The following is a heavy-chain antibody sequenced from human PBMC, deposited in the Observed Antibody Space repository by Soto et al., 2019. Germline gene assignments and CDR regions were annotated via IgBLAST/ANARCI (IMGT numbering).Heavy chain of an antibody. CDR2: INPSGGST. CDR1: GYTFTSYY. Sequence: QVQLVQSGAEVKKPGASVKVSCKASGYTFTSYYMHWVRQAPGQGLAWMGIINPSGGSTRYAQKFQGRVTMTSDTAACTVYMELSRLRYEDTAVYYCATPEKHDAFDIWGHGTMVTVSA. CDR3: ATPEKHDAFDI. J-gene: IGHJ3*02. V-gene: IGHV1-46*01.